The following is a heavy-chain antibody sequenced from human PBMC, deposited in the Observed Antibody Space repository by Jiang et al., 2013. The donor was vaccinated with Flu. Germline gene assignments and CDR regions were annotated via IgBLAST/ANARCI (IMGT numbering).Heavy chain of an antibody. V-gene: IGHV4-31*03. Sequence: GPGLVKPSQTLSLTCTVSGVSISSGDYYWNWFRQHPGKGPESIGFIYHTGSTYYNPSLKSRVTISVDTSKNQFSLKLSSVTAADTAVYYGAREAPPDQPSSGYYYFDYWGQGTLVTVSS. CDR1: GVSISSGDYY. D-gene: IGHD3-22*01. CDR3: AREAPPDQPSSGYYYFDY. J-gene: IGHJ4*02. CDR2: IYHTGST.